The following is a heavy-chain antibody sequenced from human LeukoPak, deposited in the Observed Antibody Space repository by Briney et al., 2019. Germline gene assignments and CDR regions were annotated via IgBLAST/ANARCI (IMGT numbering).Heavy chain of an antibody. D-gene: IGHD4-11*01. V-gene: IGHV3-21*04. CDR1: GFTFSSYS. Sequence: GGSLRLSCAASGFTFSSYSMNWVRQAPGKGLEWVSSISSSSSYIYYADSVKGRFTISRDNAKNSLYLQWSSLKASDTAMYYCARHYNFDYWGQGTLVTVSS. CDR2: ISSSSSYI. J-gene: IGHJ4*02. CDR3: ARHYNFDY.